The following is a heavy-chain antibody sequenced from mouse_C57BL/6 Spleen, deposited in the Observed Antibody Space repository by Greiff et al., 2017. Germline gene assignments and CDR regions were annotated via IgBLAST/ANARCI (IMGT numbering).Heavy chain of an antibody. CDR3: ARLGGNVYYFDY. Sequence: QVQLQQPGAELVKPGASVKLSCKASGYTFTSYWMHWVKQRPGQGLEWIGMIHPNSGSTNYNEKFKRKATLTVDKSSSTAYMQLSSLTAEDSAVYYCARLGGNVYYFDYWGQGTTLTVSS. CDR1: GYTFTSYW. V-gene: IGHV1-64*01. D-gene: IGHD2-1*01. CDR2: IHPNSGST. J-gene: IGHJ2*01.